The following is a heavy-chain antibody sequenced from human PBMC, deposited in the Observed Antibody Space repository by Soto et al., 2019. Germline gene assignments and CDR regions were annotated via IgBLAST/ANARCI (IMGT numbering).Heavy chain of an antibody. J-gene: IGHJ4*02. Sequence: SETLSLTCTVSGGSVSSGDYFWSWIRQPPGKGLEWIGHIYDSGSSYYNPSLKSRVTMSVDTSKNQFSLKLRSVTAADTAMYYCAREKGYISGPKNFDSWGQGTLVTVSS. CDR3: AREKGYISGPKNFDS. CDR1: GGSVSSGDYF. V-gene: IGHV4-30-4*01. D-gene: IGHD5-12*01. CDR2: IYDSGSS.